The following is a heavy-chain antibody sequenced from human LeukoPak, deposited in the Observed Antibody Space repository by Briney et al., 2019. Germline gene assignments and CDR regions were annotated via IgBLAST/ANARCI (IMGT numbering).Heavy chain of an antibody. CDR1: GGSISSYY. V-gene: IGHV4-4*07. D-gene: IGHD3-16*01. CDR2: IYTSGST. CDR3: AKVLGRRGGAYFDY. Sequence: SETLSLTCTVSGGSISSYYWSWIRQPAGKGLEWIGRIYTSGSTNYNPSLKSRVTISVDTSKNQFSLKLSSVTAADTAVYYCAKVLGRRGGAYFDYWGQGTLVTVSS. J-gene: IGHJ4*02.